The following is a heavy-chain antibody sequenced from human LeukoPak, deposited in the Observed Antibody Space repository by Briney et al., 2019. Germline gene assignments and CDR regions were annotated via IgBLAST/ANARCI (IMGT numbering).Heavy chain of an antibody. Sequence: GGSLRLSCAASGFSFSTYIMNWVRQAPGKGLEWVANIKQDGSEKSYVESVRGRFTISRDNAKNSLYLQLNSLRAEDTALYYCARDNPPDYWGQGTLVTVSS. CDR2: IKQDGSEK. J-gene: IGHJ4*02. V-gene: IGHV3-7*03. CDR3: ARDNPPDY. CDR1: GFSFSTYI.